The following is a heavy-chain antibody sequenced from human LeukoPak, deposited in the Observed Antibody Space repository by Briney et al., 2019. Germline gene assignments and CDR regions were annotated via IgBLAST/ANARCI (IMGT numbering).Heavy chain of an antibody. D-gene: IGHD3-16*02. CDR2: ISYDGSNK. CDR1: GFTFSSYA. J-gene: IGHJ4*02. V-gene: IGHV3-30-3*01. Sequence: GRSLRLSCAASGFTFSSYAMHWVRQAPGKGLEWVAVISYDGSNKYYADSVKGRFTISRDNSKNTLYLQMNSLRAEDTAVYYCARDWDYDYVWGSYRYPLRFDYWGQGTLVTVSS. CDR3: ARDWDYDYVWGSYRYPLRFDY.